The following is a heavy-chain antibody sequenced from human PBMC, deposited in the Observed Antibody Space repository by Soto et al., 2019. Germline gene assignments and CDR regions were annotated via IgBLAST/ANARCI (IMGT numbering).Heavy chain of an antibody. V-gene: IGHV4-31*03. CDR3: AREYRGYYTVIDY. D-gene: IGHD3-22*01. CDR1: GGSISSGGYY. CDR2: IYYSGST. J-gene: IGHJ4*02. Sequence: KASETLSLTCTVSGGSISSGGYYWSWIRQHPGKGLEWIGYIYYSGSTYYNPSLKSRVTISVDTSKNQFSLKLSSVTAADTAVYYCAREYRGYYTVIDYWGQGTLVTVSS.